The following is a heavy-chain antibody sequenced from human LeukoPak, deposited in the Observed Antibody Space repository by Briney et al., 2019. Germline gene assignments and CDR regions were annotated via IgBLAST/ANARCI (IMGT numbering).Heavy chain of an antibody. J-gene: IGHJ4*02. CDR1: GYTFTSYY. CDR2: INPSGGST. Sequence: ASVKVSCKASGYTFTSYYMHWVRQAPGQGLEWMGIINPSGGSTSYAQKFQGRVTMTRDTSTSTVYTELSSLRSEDTAVYYCARDHEYYYGSGSYYPGGCDYWGQGTLVTVSS. CDR3: ARDHEYYYGSGSYYPGGCDY. D-gene: IGHD3-10*01. V-gene: IGHV1-46*01.